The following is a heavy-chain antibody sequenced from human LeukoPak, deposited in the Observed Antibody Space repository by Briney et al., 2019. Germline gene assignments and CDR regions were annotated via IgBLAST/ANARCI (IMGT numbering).Heavy chain of an antibody. V-gene: IGHV3-53*01. D-gene: IGHD2-2*01. CDR1: GFTVSSKY. J-gene: IGHJ4*02. CDR2: IYSGGST. Sequence: PGGSLRLSCAASGFTVSSKYMSWVRQAPGKGLERVSVIYSGGSTYYADSVKGRFTISRDNSKNTLYLQMNSLRAEDTAVYYCARGCSSTSCYGFDYWGQGTLVTVSS. CDR3: ARGCSSTSCYGFDY.